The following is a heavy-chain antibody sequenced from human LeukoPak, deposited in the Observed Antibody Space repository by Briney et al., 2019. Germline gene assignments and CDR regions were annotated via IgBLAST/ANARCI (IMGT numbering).Heavy chain of an antibody. D-gene: IGHD3-10*01. CDR3: AREYYDYYGSGSKDY. CDR1: GFTFSSYE. CDR2: ISSSGSTI. J-gene: IGHJ4*02. Sequence: GGSLRLSCAASGFTFSSYEMNWVRQAPGKGLESASYISSSGSTIYYADSVKGRFTISRDNAKNSLYLQMNSLRAEDTAVYYCAREYYDYYGSGSKDYWGQGTLVTVSS. V-gene: IGHV3-48*03.